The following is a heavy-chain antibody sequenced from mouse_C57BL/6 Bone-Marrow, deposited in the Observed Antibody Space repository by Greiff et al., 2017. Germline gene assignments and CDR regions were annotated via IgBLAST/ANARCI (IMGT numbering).Heavy chain of an antibody. CDR2: IFPGSGST. CDR3: ARGSHYYGSGFAY. CDR1: GYTFTSHW. Sequence: QVQLQQSGPELVRPGASVKISCKAPGYTFTSHWMQWVRQRPGQGLEWIGEIFPGSGSTYYNEKFKGNATLNLDTSSSTAYMQISSLTSDDSAVYFCARGSHYYGSGFAYWGQGTLVTVSA. J-gene: IGHJ3*01. V-gene: IGHV1-56*01. D-gene: IGHD1-1*01.